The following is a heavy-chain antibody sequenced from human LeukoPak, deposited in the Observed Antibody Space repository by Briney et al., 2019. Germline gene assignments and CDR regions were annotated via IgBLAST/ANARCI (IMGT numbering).Heavy chain of an antibody. CDR1: GFTFSSYG. CDR2: ISYDGSNK. Sequence: GGSLRLSCAASGFTFSSYGMHWVRQAPGKGLEWVAVISYDGSNKYYADSVKGRFTISRDNAKNSLYLQMNSLRAEDTAVYYCAREPHSSVAFDYWGQGTLVTVSS. V-gene: IGHV3-30*03. D-gene: IGHD6-6*01. J-gene: IGHJ4*02. CDR3: AREPHSSVAFDY.